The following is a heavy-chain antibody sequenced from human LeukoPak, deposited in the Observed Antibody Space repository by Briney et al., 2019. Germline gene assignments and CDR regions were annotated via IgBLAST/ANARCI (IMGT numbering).Heavy chain of an antibody. CDR3: AKAGPNLRGSGTDDQYGMDV. D-gene: IGHD3-10*01. CDR2: TSYEGSVK. J-gene: IGHJ6*02. Sequence: GGSLRLSCVASGFTFSVYGMHWVRQAPGKGLEWVTVTSYEGSVKYYTDPVKGRFTISRDNSKNTLYLQMNSLRAEDTAIYYCAKAGPNLRGSGTDDQYGMDVWGQGTTVTVSS. CDR1: GFTFSVYG. V-gene: IGHV3-30*18.